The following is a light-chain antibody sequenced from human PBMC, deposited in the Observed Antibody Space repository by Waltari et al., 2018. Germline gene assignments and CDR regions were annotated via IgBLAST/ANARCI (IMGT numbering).Light chain of an antibody. J-gene: IGKJ5*01. CDR2: KAS. CDR1: SW. Sequence: SWLAWYQQKPGKAPKLLIYKASNLESGVPSRFSGSGSGTEFTLTISSLQPDDFATYYCQQYNSYSITFGQGTRLEIK. CDR3: QQYNSYSIT. V-gene: IGKV1-5*03.